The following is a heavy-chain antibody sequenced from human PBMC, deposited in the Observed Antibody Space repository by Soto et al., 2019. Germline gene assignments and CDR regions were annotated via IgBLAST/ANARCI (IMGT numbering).Heavy chain of an antibody. J-gene: IGHJ4*02. CDR1: GGSISNYY. V-gene: IGHV4-59*01. CDR2: IYYSGST. D-gene: IGHD2-8*01. CDR3: ARGGMGPLFEALDY. Sequence: SETLSLTCTVSGGSISNYYWYWIRQPPGKGLEWIAYIYYSGSTNYNPSLKSRVTISVDTSKNQFSLNLTSVTAADTAVYYCARGGMGPLFEALDYWGQGTLVPVSS.